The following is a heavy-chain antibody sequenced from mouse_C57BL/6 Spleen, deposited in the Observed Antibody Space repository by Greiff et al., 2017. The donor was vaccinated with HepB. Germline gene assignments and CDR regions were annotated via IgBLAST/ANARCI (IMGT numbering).Heavy chain of an antibody. CDR2: IWTGGGT. J-gene: IGHJ4*01. V-gene: IGHV2-9-1*01. CDR1: GFSLTSYA. CDR3: ARNYYGSSHHYAMDY. D-gene: IGHD1-1*01. Sequence: VKLMESGPGLVAPSQSLSITCTVSGFSLTSYAISWVRQPPGKGLEWLGVIWTGGGTNYNSALKSRLSISKDNSKSQVFLKMNSLQTDDTARYYCARNYYGSSHHYAMDYWGQGTSVTVSS.